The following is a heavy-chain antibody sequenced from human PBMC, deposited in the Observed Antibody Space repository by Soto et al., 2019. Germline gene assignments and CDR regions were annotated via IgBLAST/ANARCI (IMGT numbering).Heavy chain of an antibody. CDR1: GYTFTSYD. V-gene: IGHV1-8*01. Sequence: QVQLVQSGAEVKKPGASVKVSCKASGYTFTSYDINWVRQATGQGLEWMGWMNPNSGNTGYAQKCQGRVTMTRNTSISTAYMELSSLRSEDTAVYYCARGMGTRIWVVDAFDIWGQGTMVTVSS. CDR2: MNPNSGNT. CDR3: ARGMGTRIWVVDAFDI. D-gene: IGHD2-15*01. J-gene: IGHJ3*02.